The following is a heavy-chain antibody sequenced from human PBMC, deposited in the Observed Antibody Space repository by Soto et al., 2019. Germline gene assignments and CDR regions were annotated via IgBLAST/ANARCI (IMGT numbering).Heavy chain of an antibody. J-gene: IGHJ4*01. CDR3: ARGITLPTPLEY. CDR1: GYTFSTYD. CDR2: MNPSSGNT. Sequence: GASVKVSCKASGYTFSTYDINWVRQATGQGLEWMGWMNPSSGNTGYAQEFQGRVTITRDTSASTAYMELSSLRSEDTAVYYCARGITLPTPLEYWGQGALVTVSS. D-gene: IGHD1-20*01. V-gene: IGHV1-8*01.